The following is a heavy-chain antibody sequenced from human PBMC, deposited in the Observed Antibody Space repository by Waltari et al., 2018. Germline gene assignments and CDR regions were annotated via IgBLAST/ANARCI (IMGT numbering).Heavy chain of an antibody. D-gene: IGHD6-25*01. CDR3: AAAAHYYGMDV. J-gene: IGHJ6*02. CDR1: GFTLSNAW. CDR2: IKSKTVGGTT. V-gene: IGHV3-15*01. Sequence: EVQLVESGGGLVKPGGSLRLSCSAAGFTLSNAWMSWVRQAPGKGLEWVGRIKSKTVGGTTDYAAPVKGRFTISRDDSKNTLYLQMNSLKTEDTAVYNCAAAAHYYGMDVWGQGTTVTVSS.